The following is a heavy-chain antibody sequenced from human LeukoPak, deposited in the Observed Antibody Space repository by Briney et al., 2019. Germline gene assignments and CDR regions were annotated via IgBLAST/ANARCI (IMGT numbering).Heavy chain of an antibody. J-gene: IGHJ5*02. CDR3: ATGISSNYWFDP. D-gene: IGHD6-13*01. Sequence: ASVKVSCKVSVYTLTELSMHWVRQAPGKGLEWMGGFDPEDGETIYAQKFQGRVTMTEDTSTDTAYMELSSLRSEDTAVYYCATGISSNYWFDPWGQGTLVTVFS. CDR2: FDPEDGET. CDR1: VYTLTELS. V-gene: IGHV1-24*01.